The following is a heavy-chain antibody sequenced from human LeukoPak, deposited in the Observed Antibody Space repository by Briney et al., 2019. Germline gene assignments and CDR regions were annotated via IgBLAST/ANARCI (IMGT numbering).Heavy chain of an antibody. V-gene: IGHV3-30*04. CDR2: ISHDGSNK. CDR1: AFTLSGYS. J-gene: IGHJ3*02. D-gene: IGHD1-1*01. Sequence: GGSLRLSCVVSAFTLSGYSMHWVRQAPGKGLEWVAFISHDGSNKYCADSLKGRFTISRDNSKNTLFLQMNSLRPEDTAVYYCARVGYDYNWYDAFDIWGQGTMVTVSS. CDR3: ARVGYDYNWYDAFDI.